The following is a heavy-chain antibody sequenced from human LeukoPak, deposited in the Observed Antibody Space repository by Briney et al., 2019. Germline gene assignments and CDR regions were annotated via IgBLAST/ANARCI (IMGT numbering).Heavy chain of an antibody. V-gene: IGHV3-7*03. Sequence: GGSLRLSCAASGYRFSPYWRCWVRQTPGKGREWVAGISDGGRATYYGDSVRGRFTISRDDARNSLFLQMNGLRADDTAVYYCTRENYVPDSWGQGTLVTVSS. D-gene: IGHD3-10*02. CDR3: TRENYVPDS. J-gene: IGHJ5*02. CDR2: ISDGGRAT. CDR1: GYRFSPYW.